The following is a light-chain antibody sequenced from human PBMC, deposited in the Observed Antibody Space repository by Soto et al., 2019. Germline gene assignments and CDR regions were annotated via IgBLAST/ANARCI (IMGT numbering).Light chain of an antibody. CDR1: QSVSSN. CDR3: QQYNSWPRT. V-gene: IGKV3-15*01. CDR2: DTS. J-gene: IGKJ1*01. Sequence: DIVMTQSPATLSVSPGERATLSCRASQSVSSNLAWFQQKPGQAPRLLIYDTSTRPTGIPARFSGSGSGTEFTLTISSLQSEDVAVYYCQQYNSWPRTFGQGTKVEI.